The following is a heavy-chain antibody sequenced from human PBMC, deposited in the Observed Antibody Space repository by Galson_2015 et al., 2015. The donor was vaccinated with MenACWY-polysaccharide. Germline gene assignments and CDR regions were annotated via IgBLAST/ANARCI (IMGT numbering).Heavy chain of an antibody. CDR1: GGTFSSYA. D-gene: IGHD2-15*01. CDR3: ARVDCSGGICCLDY. CDR2: IIPFVGST. Sequence: SVKVSCKASGGTFSSYAIYWLRQAPGQGLEWMGRIIPFVGSTDYAQRFQGRVTITADTSTNTAYMELSSLISDDTAVYYCARVDCSGGICCLDYWGQGTLVTVSS. J-gene: IGHJ4*02. V-gene: IGHV1-69*04.